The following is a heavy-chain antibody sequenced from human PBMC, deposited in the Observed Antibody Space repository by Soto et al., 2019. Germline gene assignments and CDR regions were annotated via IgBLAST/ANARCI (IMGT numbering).Heavy chain of an antibody. CDR2: INAGNGNT. CDR3: ARLRNDYDYVWGSYRNNWFDP. Sequence: APVKVFSKASGHPFSSYSMHWERQAPGQRLERMGWINAGNGNTKYSQEVQGRVTITRDTSASTAYMELSSLRSEDTAVYYCARLRNDYDYVWGSYRNNWFDPWGQGTLVTVS. V-gene: IGHV1-3*01. D-gene: IGHD3-16*02. J-gene: IGHJ5*02. CDR1: GHPFSSYS.